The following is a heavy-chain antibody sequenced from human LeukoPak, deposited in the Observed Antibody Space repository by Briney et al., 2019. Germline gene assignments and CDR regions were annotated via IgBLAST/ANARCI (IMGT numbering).Heavy chain of an antibody. J-gene: IGHJ4*02. CDR3: ARFTICGVGPDY. CDR2: IYHSGST. Sequence: PSETLSLTCAVSGYSISSGYYWGWIRQPPGKGLEWIGSIYHSGSTYYNPSLKSRVTISVDTSKNQFSLKLSSVTAADTAVYYCARFTICGVGPDYWGQGTLVTVSS. D-gene: IGHD3-3*01. CDR1: GYSISSGYY. V-gene: IGHV4-38-2*01.